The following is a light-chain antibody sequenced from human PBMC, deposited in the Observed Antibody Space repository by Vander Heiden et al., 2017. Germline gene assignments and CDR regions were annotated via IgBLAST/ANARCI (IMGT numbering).Light chain of an antibody. J-gene: IGKJ1*01. CDR3: RQALQTPRT. Sequence: DIVMTQSPLSLPVTSGEPASISCRSSQSLLHSNGYNYLDWYLQKPGQSPQLLIYLGSNRASGVPDRFSGSGSGTDFTLKISRVEAEDVGVYYCRQALQTPRTSRQGTKVEIK. CDR1: QSLLHSNGYNY. CDR2: LGS. V-gene: IGKV2-28*01.